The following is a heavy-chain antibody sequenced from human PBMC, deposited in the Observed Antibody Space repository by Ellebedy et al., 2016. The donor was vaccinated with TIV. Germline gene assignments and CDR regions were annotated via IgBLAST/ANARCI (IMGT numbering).Heavy chain of an antibody. Sequence: PGGSLRLSCVASGFTFSSYSMNWVRQAPGKGLEWVSYISSSSSTIYYADSVKGRFTISRDNAKNSLYLQMNSQRAEDTAVYYCAHWGSGYQYYYYYYGMDVWGQGTTVTVSS. D-gene: IGHD3-22*01. V-gene: IGHV3-48*01. CDR2: ISSSSSTI. CDR3: AHWGSGYQYYYYYYGMDV. CDR1: GFTFSSYS. J-gene: IGHJ6*02.